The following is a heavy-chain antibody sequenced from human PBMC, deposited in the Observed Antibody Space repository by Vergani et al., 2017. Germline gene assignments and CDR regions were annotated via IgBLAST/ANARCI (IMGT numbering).Heavy chain of an antibody. V-gene: IGHV3-64*07. CDR1: GFTFSSFA. CDR2: ISNNGIST. J-gene: IGHJ4*02. D-gene: IGHD4-17*01. Sequence: EVQLAESGGGLVKPGGSLRLSCAASGFTFSSFAMYWVRQAPGKGLECISVISNNGISTYYADSVKGRFTISRDNSKNTLYLQMGSLRAEDMAVYYCARGGSTGGFDYWGQGTLVTVSS. CDR3: ARGGSTGGFDY.